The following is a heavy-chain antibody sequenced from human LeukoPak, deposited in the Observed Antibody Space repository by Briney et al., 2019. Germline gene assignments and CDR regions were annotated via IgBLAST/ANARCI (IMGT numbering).Heavy chain of an antibody. D-gene: IGHD4-23*01. J-gene: IGHJ4*02. CDR2: IIPIFGTA. CDR1: GGTFSSYA. CDR3: ATTVVTWNHNRDGSFDY. V-gene: IGHV1-69*05. Sequence: GSSVKVSCKASGGTFSSYAISWVRQAPGQGLEWMGGIIPIFGTANYAQKFQGRVTITTDESTSTAYMELSSLRSEDTAVYYCATTVVTWNHNRDGSFDYWGQGTLVTVSS.